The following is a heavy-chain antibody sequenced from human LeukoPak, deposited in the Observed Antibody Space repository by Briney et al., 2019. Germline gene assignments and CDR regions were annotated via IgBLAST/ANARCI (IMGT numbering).Heavy chain of an antibody. Sequence: SETLSLTCTVSGGSIRSSSYNWGWIRQPPGKGLEWIGSIQYTGTTYYNPSLKSRVTISVDTSKNQFSLRLSSVTAADTAPYYCARTGGSFYFYYYMDVWGKGTTVTVSS. CDR2: IQYTGTT. CDR3: ARTGGSFYFYYYMDV. V-gene: IGHV4-39*07. J-gene: IGHJ6*03. CDR1: GGSIRSSSYN. D-gene: IGHD1-26*01.